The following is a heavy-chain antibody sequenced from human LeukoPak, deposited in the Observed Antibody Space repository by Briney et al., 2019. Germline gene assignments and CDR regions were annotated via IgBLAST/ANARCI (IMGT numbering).Heavy chain of an antibody. CDR2: IYHSGST. V-gene: IGHV4-38-2*02. D-gene: IGHD2-15*01. CDR1: GYSISSGYY. CDR3: ARAVPRGYCSGGSCYLGAFDI. Sequence: PSETLSLTCTVSGYSISSGYYWGWIRQPPGKGLEWIGSIYHSGSTYYNPSLKSRVTISVDTSKNQFSLKLSSVTAADTAVYYCARAVPRGYCSGGSCYLGAFDIWGQGTMVTVSS. J-gene: IGHJ3*02.